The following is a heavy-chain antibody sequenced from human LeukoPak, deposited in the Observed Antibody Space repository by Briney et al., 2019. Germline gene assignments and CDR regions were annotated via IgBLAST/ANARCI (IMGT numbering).Heavy chain of an antibody. J-gene: IGHJ4*02. Sequence: GGSLRLSCAASGFTFTTYAMHWVRQAPGKGLEWVTIISYDGINEYYADSVKGRFTISRDNSKNTLYLQMNSLRAEDTAVYYCARGVYSSGSYYFDYWGQGTLVTVSS. CDR2: ISYDGINE. V-gene: IGHV3-30-3*01. CDR1: GFTFTTYA. CDR3: ARGVYSSGSYYFDY. D-gene: IGHD6-19*01.